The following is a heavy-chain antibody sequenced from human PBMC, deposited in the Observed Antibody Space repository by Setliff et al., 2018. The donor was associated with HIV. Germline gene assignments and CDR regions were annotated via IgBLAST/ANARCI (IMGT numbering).Heavy chain of an antibody. D-gene: IGHD6-19*01. V-gene: IGHV3-74*03. CDR2: ISNDNIPSSDRSIT. CDR3: ARDEYSSGLDY. Sequence: GGSLRLSCAGSGFTFSNYWIHWVRQVPGKGLAWVSRISNDNIPSSDRSITAYADSVKGRFTISRDNAKNTVYLQMNSLRAEDTAVYYCARDEYSSGLDYWGQGTLVTVSS. CDR1: GFTFSNYW. J-gene: IGHJ4*02.